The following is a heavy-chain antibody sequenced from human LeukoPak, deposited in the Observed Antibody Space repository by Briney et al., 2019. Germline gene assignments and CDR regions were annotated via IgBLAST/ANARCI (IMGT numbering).Heavy chain of an antibody. J-gene: IGHJ4*02. CDR3: ARGVGATRIDY. Sequence: SETLSLTCTVSGDSISSYYWSWIRQPPGKGLEWIGYIYYSGSTNYNPSLKSRVAISVDTSKNQFSLKLSSVTAADTAVYYCARGVGATRIDYWGQGTLVTVSS. V-gene: IGHV4-59*01. D-gene: IGHD1-26*01. CDR1: GDSISSYY. CDR2: IYYSGST.